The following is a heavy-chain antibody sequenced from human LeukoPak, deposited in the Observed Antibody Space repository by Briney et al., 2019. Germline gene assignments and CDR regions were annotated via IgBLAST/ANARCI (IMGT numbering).Heavy chain of an antibody. CDR2: INYSASA. CDR1: GGSVSSGSYY. J-gene: IGHJ6*03. V-gene: IGHV4-61*01. D-gene: IGHD3-10*01. CDR3: AIRSSDGYYYYYMDV. Sequence: PSETLSLTCSVSGGSVSSGSYYWIWIRPPPGKGLDWIVNINYSASANYNPSRKSRVTISEDTSKNQFSLKVSSVTAADTAVYYCAIRSSDGYYYYYMDVWGKGTTVTVSS.